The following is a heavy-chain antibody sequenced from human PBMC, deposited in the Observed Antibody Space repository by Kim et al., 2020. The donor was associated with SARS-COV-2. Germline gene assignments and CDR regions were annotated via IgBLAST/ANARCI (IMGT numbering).Heavy chain of an antibody. CDR3: ARQRILYYYYGMDV. CDR1: GGSISSYY. J-gene: IGHJ6*02. V-gene: IGHV4-59*08. Sequence: SETLSLTCTVSGGSISSYYWSWIRQPPGKGLEWIGYIYYSGSTNYNPSLKSRVTISVDTSKNQFSLKLSSVTAADTAVYYCARQRILYYYYGMDVWGQGTTVTVSS. D-gene: IGHD2-15*01. CDR2: IYYSGST.